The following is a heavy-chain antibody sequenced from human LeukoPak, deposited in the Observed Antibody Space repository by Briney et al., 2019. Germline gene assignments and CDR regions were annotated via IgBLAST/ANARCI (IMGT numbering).Heavy chain of an antibody. V-gene: IGHV4-30-4*01. CDR3: AREAGLYYFDY. J-gene: IGHJ4*02. Sequence: PSQTLSLTCTVSGGSISSGDYYWNWICQPPGKGLEWIGHIYYSGSTYYNPPLKSRVTISVDTSKNQFSLKLSSVTAADTDVYFCAREAGLYYFDYWGQGTLVTVSS. CDR1: GGSISSGDYY. CDR2: IYYSGST.